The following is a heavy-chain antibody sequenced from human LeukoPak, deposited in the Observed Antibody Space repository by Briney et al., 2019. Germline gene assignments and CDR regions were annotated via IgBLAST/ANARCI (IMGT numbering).Heavy chain of an antibody. CDR2: ISAYNGNT. V-gene: IGHV1-18*01. D-gene: IGHD3-10*01. CDR3: ATAMVSTGSADSWFDP. J-gene: IGHJ5*02. CDR1: GGTFSSYA. Sequence: ASVKVSCKASGGTFSSYAISWVRQAPGQGLEWMGWISAYNGNTNYAQKLQGRVTMTTDTSTSTAYMELRSLRSDDTAVYYCATAMVSTGSADSWFDPWGQGTLVTVSS.